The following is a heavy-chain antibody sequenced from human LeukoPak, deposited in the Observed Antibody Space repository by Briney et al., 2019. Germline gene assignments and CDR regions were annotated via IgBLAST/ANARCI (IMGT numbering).Heavy chain of an antibody. CDR1: GGTFSSYA. J-gene: IGHJ5*02. V-gene: IGHV1-69*01. CDR2: IIPIFGTA. D-gene: IGHD2-15*01. Sequence: SVKVSCKASGGTFSSYAISWVRQAPGQGLEWMGGIIPIFGTANYAQKFQGRVTITADESTSTAYMELSSLRSEDTAVYYCARWIGYCSGGSCYSGGRWFDPCGQGTLVTVSS. CDR3: ARWIGYCSGGSCYSGGRWFDP.